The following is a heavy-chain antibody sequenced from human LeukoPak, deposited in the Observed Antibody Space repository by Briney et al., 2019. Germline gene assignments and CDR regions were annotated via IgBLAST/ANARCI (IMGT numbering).Heavy chain of an antibody. CDR1: GGSISSSSYY. CDR3: ARVPHSSGWSGAYYYMDV. CDR2: IYYSGST. D-gene: IGHD6-19*01. V-gene: IGHV4-39*07. Sequence: SETLSLTCTVSGGSISSSSYYWGWIRQPPGKGLEWIGSIYYSGSTYYNPSLKSRVTISVDTPKNQLSLKLRSVTAADTAVYYCARVPHSSGWSGAYYYMDVWGKGTTVTVSS. J-gene: IGHJ6*03.